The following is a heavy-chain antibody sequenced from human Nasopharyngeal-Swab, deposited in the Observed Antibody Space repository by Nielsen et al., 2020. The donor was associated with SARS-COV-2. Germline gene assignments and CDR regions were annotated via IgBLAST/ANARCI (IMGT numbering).Heavy chain of an antibody. D-gene: IGHD6-19*01. Sequence: SVKVSCKASGGTFSSYAISWVRQAPGQGLEWMGRIIPILGIANYAQKFQGRVTVTADKSTSTAYMELSSLRSEDTAVYYCARNDIAVAGTAWFDPWGQGTLVTVSS. V-gene: IGHV1-69*04. J-gene: IGHJ5*02. CDR3: ARNDIAVAGTAWFDP. CDR2: IIPILGIA. CDR1: GGTFSSYA.